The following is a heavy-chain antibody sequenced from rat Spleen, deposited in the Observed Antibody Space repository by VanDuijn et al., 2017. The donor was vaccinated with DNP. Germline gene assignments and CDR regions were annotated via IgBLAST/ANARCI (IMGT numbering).Heavy chain of an antibody. CDR3: TTSAYTTDYYYVNWFAY. CDR2: ISTSGYST. Sequence: EVQLVESGGGLLQPGRSLRLSCAASGFTFSSYDMAWVRQAPSKGLEWVATISTSGYSTYYRDSVKGRFTISRDNAKSTLYLQMDSLRSEDTATYYCTTSAYTTDYYYVNWFAYWGQGTLVTVSS. D-gene: IGHD1-6*01. CDR1: GFTFSSYD. J-gene: IGHJ3*01. V-gene: IGHV5-27*01.